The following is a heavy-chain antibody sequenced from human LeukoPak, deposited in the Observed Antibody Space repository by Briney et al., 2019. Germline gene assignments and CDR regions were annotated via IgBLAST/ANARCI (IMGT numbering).Heavy chain of an antibody. CDR1: GFTFSSYW. J-gene: IGHJ6*02. D-gene: IGHD3-3*01. Sequence: PGGSLRLSCATSGFTFSSYWMSWVRQAPGKGLEWVANIKQDGSEKYYVDSVKGRFTISRDNAKNSLYLQMNSLRAEDTAVYYCARDRQDFWSGMDVWGQGTTVTVSS. CDR3: ARDRQDFWSGMDV. CDR2: IKQDGSEK. V-gene: IGHV3-7*03.